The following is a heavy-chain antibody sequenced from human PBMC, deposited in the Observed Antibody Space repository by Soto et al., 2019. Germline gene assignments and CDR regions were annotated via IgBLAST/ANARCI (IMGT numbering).Heavy chain of an antibody. V-gene: IGHV3-15*01. D-gene: IGHD6-13*01. CDR1: GFTFNNAW. CDR3: TTIANIAAAGSFDY. CDR2: IKSKTGGGTT. Sequence: EVQLVESGGGLVKPGGSLRLSCAAFGFTFNNAWMSWVRQAPGKGLQWVGRIKSKTGGGTTDYAAPVKGRFTISRDDSKHTLYLQMNSLKTAATAVYYCTTIANIAAAGSFDYWGQGTLVTVSS. J-gene: IGHJ4*02.